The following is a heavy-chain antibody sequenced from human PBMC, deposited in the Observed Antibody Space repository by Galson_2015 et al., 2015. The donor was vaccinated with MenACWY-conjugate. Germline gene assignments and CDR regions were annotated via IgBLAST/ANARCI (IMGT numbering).Heavy chain of an antibody. V-gene: IGHV3-23*01. D-gene: IGHD5-24*01. J-gene: IGHJ1*01. CDR3: AKGGGDGRYLHH. CDR2: VSGSGDRT. Sequence: SLRLSCAASGFTFTYYAMAWVRQAPGKGLEWVSIVSGSGDRTYYADSVKGRFTISRDTSKNTLNPQMNRLRADDTAVYFCAKGGGDGRYLHHWGRGTRVTVSS. CDR1: GFTFTYYA.